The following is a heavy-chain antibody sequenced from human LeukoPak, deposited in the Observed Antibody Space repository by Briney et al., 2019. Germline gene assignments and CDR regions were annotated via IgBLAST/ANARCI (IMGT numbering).Heavy chain of an antibody. CDR1: GYTFTDYY. CDR3: ARGGPYYDSSRANDLNY. D-gene: IGHD3-22*01. Sequence: ASVKVSCKASGYTFTDYYMQWVRQAPGQGLEWMGWINPNSGGTHYVQRFQGWVTMTRDTSISTAYMELSRLTSGDTAVYYCARGGPYYDSSRANDLNYWGQGTLVTVSS. J-gene: IGHJ4*02. CDR2: INPNSGGT. V-gene: IGHV1-2*04.